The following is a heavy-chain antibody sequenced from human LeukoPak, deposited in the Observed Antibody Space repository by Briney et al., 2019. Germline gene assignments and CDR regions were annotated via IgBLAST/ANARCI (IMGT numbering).Heavy chain of an antibody. CDR3: ARMGGSGDGYFDY. CDR1: GGTFTIYA. V-gene: IGHV1-69*04. CDR2: IIPILGIA. Sequence: SVKVSCKASGGTFTIYAISWVRQAPGQGLEWMGRIIPILGIANYAQKFQGRVTITADKSTNTAYLELSSVRSEDTAIYYCARMGGSGDGYFDYWGQGTLVTVSS. J-gene: IGHJ4*02. D-gene: IGHD3-22*01.